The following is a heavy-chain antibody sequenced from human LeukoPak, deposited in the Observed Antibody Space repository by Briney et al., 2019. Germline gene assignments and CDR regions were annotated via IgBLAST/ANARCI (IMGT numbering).Heavy chain of an antibody. V-gene: IGHV3-23*01. Sequence: TGGSLRLSCAASGFTFSSYAMSWVRQAPGKGLEWVSGISGRGSSTYYADSVKGRFTISRDNSKNTLYLQMNSLRAEDTAVYYCAKDGGSSGSVLDYWGQGTLVTVSS. J-gene: IGHJ4*02. D-gene: IGHD6-19*01. CDR1: GFTFSSYA. CDR2: ISGRGSST. CDR3: AKDGGSSGSVLDY.